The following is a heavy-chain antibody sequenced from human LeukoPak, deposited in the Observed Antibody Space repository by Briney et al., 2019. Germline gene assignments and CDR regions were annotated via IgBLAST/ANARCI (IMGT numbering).Heavy chain of an antibody. CDR2: ISWISGSI. CDR1: GFTFDDYA. Sequence: PGRSLRLSCAASGFTFDDYAMHWVREAPGKGLEGGSGISWISGSIGYADSVKGRFTISRDNAKNSLYLQMNSLRAEATALYYCATVIADPHQVDYWGQGTLVTVSS. D-gene: IGHD6-13*01. V-gene: IGHV3-9*01. CDR3: ATVIADPHQVDY. J-gene: IGHJ4*02.